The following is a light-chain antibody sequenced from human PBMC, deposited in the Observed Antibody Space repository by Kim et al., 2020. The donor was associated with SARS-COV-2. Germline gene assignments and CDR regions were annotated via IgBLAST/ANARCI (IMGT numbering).Light chain of an antibody. V-gene: IGKV3-15*01. J-gene: IGKJ5*01. CDR1: QSVSSN. Sequence: EIVMTQSPATLSVSPGERATLSCRTSQSVSSNLAWYQQKHGQAPRLLIYGASTRTTGSPARFSGSGSGTAFTLTISSLQSEDFAVYYYQQYNNWPPITFGQGTRLEIK. CDR2: GAS. CDR3: QQYNNWPPIT.